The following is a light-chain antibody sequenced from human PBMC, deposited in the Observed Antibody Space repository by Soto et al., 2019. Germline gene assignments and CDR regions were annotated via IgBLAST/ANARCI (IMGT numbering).Light chain of an antibody. V-gene: IGKV3-20*01. CDR3: QQYGSSPPIYT. CDR1: QSVSTSY. J-gene: IGKJ2*01. Sequence: EIVLTQSPGTLSLSPGERATLSCRASQSVSTSYLAWYQQKPGQAPRLLIYGASSRATGIPDRFSGSGSGTDFTLTISRLELEDFVVYYCQQYGSSPPIYTFGQGTKLEIK. CDR2: GAS.